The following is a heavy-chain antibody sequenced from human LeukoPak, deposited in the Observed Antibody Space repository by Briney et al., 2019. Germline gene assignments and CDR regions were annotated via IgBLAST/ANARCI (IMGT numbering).Heavy chain of an antibody. Sequence: GASVKVSCKASGYTFTGYYMHWVRQAPGQGLEWMGWISAYNGNTNYAQKLQGRVTMTTDTSTSTAYMELRSLRSDDTAVYYCARDSRQYYYYGMDVWGQGTTVTVSS. CDR1: GYTFTGYY. CDR2: ISAYNGNT. V-gene: IGHV1-18*04. J-gene: IGHJ6*02. CDR3: ARDSRQYYYYGMDV.